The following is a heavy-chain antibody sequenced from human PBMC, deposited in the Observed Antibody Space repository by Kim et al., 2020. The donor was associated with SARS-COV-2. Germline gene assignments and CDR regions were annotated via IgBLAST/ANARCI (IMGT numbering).Heavy chain of an antibody. Sequence: STYYNQSLKSRVTISVDTSKTQFSLKLSSVTAADTAVYYCARDSGSYLDYWGQGTLVTVSS. CDR3: ARDSGSYLDY. J-gene: IGHJ4*02. CDR2: ST. D-gene: IGHD1-26*01. V-gene: IGHV4-30-2*05.